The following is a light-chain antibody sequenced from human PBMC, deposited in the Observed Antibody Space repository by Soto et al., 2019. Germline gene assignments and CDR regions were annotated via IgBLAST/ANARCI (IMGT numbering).Light chain of an antibody. V-gene: IGLV2-11*01. Sequence: QSALTQPRSVSGSPGQSVTISCTGTSSDVGGYTYVSWYQQHPGKAPKLMIYDVSKWPSGVPDCFSGSKSGNTASLTISGLQAEDEADYYCCSYAGNSLWVFGGGTKLTVL. CDR2: DVS. J-gene: IGLJ3*02. CDR1: SSDVGGYTY. CDR3: CSYAGNSLWV.